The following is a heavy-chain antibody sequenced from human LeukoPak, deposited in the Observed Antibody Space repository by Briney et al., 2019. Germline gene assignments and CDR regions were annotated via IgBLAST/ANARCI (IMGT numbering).Heavy chain of an antibody. J-gene: IGHJ3*02. CDR3: ARSSHLDIVVVPAAIDAFDI. Sequence: SQTLSLTCTVSGVSISSGGYYWSWIRQPPGKGLEWIGYIYHSGSTYYNPSLKSRVTISVDRSKNQFSLKLSSVSAADTAVYYCARSSHLDIVVVPAAIDAFDIWGQGTMVTVSS. V-gene: IGHV4-30-2*01. CDR2: IYHSGST. D-gene: IGHD2-2*02. CDR1: GVSISSGGYY.